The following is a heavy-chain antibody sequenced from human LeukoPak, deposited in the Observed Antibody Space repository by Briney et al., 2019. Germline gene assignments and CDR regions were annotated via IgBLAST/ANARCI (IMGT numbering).Heavy chain of an antibody. J-gene: IGHJ6*03. CDR3: ARGRSSMVRGYYYYYMDV. CDR1: GGSISSGSYY. Sequence: SETLSLTCTVSGGSISSGSYYWSWIRQPAGKGLEWIGRIYTSGSTNYNPSLKSRVTISVDTSKNQFSLKPGSVTAADTAVYYCARGRSSMVRGYYYYYMDVWGKGTTVTISS. D-gene: IGHD3-10*01. CDR2: IYTSGST. V-gene: IGHV4-61*02.